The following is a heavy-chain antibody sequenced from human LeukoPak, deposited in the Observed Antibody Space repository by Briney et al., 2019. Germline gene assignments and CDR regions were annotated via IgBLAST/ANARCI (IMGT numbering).Heavy chain of an antibody. Sequence: SQTLSLTCAISGDSVSSNSAAWNWIRQSPSRGLEWLGRTYYRSKWYNDYAVSVKSRITINPDTSKNQFSLQLNSVTPEDTAVYYCARARAVAGIWNPYYFDYWGQGTLVTVSS. CDR3: ARARAVAGIWNPYYFDY. D-gene: IGHD6-19*01. V-gene: IGHV6-1*01. J-gene: IGHJ4*02. CDR1: GDSVSSNSAA. CDR2: TYYRSKWYN.